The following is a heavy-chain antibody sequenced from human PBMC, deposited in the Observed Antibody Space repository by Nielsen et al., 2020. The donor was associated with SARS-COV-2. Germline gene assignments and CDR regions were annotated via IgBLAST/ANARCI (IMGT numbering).Heavy chain of an antibody. CDR3: VSDRPNGWTSDF. D-gene: IGHD6-19*01. V-gene: IGHV5-10-1*01. CDR2: IAPSGSYI. CDR1: GYIFTDFC. Sequence: GESLKISCKGSGYIFTDFCIAWVRQTPGEGLGWMGRIAPSGSYIDYPPSFEGHVTISIDNPKRTGYLQWGGLRASDSARYYCVSDRPNGWTSDFWGQGTQVTVSS. J-gene: IGHJ4*02.